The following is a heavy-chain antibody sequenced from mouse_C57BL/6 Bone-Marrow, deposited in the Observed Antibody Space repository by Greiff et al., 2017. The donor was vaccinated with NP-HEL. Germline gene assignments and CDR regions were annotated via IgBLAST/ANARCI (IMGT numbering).Heavy chain of an antibody. CDR2: ISYDGSN. J-gene: IGHJ2*01. D-gene: IGHD4-1*01. Sequence: EVQLQESGPGLVKPSQSLSLTCSVTGYSITSGYYWNWIRQFPGNKLEWMGYISYDGSNNYNPSLKNRISITRDTSKNQFFLKLNSVTTEDTATYYCASELGYYFDYWGQGTTLTVSS. CDR3: ASELGYYFDY. CDR1: GYSITSGYY. V-gene: IGHV3-6*01.